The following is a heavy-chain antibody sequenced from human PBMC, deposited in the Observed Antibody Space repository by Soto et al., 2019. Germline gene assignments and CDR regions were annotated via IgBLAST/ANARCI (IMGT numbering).Heavy chain of an antibody. CDR3: ARVVVAAEEGLTFDL. CDR2: IYHSGST. V-gene: IGHV4-4*02. D-gene: IGHD2-15*01. CDR1: GGSISSSNW. Sequence: QVQLQESGPGLVKPSGTLSLTCAVSGGSISSSNWWSWVRQPPGKGLEWIGEIYHSGSTNYNPSLKSRVPIYVDKSKHQFSLKLSSVTAADTAVYYCARVVVAAEEGLTFDLWGRGTLVTVSS. J-gene: IGHJ2*01.